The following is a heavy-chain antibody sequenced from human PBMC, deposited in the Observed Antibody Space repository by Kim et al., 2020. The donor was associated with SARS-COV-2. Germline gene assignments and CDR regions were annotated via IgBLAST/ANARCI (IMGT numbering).Heavy chain of an antibody. Sequence: GGSLRLSCAASGFTFSTFPMNWVRQAPGKGLEWVSHIRGLSDVISYADSVRGRFTISRDNAKNSLYLQMNSLTDEDTAVYYCVRDEQWGFDNWGQGTLVTVSS. V-gene: IGHV3-48*02. D-gene: IGHD2-8*01. CDR3: VRDEQWGFDN. J-gene: IGHJ4*02. CDR2: IRGLSDVI. CDR1: GFTFSTFP.